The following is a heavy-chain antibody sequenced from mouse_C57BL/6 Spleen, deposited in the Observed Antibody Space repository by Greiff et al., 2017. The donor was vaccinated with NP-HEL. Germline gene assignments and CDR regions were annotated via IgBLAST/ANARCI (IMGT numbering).Heavy chain of an antibody. V-gene: IGHV1-64*01. CDR3: ARSDYGSSYAWFAY. D-gene: IGHD1-1*01. J-gene: IGHJ3*01. CDR1: GYTFTSYW. Sequence: QVQLQQPGAELVKPGASVKLSCKASGYTFTSYWMHWVKQRPGQGLEWIGMIHPNSGSTNYNEKFKSKATLTVDNSSSTAYMQRSSLTSEDSAVYYCARSDYGSSYAWFAYWGQGTLVTVSA. CDR2: IHPNSGST.